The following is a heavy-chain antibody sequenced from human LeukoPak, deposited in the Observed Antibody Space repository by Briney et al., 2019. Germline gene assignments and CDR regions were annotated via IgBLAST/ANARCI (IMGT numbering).Heavy chain of an antibody. D-gene: IGHD3-22*01. CDR1: GGSFRGYD. CDR3: ARVGYDSSGSIRRYYFDY. Sequence: PSETLSFTCAVYGGSFRGYDWSWIRQPPGKGLEWIGEINHSGSTNYNPSLKSRVTISVDTSKNPFSLKLSSVTAADTAVYYCARVGYDSSGSIRRYYFDYWGQGTLVTVSS. J-gene: IGHJ4*02. CDR2: INHSGST. V-gene: IGHV4-34*01.